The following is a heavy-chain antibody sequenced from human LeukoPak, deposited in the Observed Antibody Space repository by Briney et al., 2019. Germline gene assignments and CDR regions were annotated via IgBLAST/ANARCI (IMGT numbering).Heavy chain of an antibody. J-gene: IGHJ3*01. V-gene: IGHV3-23*01. Sequence: GGSLRLSCAASGLTFSNYAMTWVRQAPGKGLEWVSSITAGGGTSYTDSVKGQFTVYRDNSKNTLYLQMNSLRAGDTALYYCAKDPNGDYVGAFDSWGQGTMVTVSS. CDR3: AKDPNGDYVGAFDS. CDR1: GLTFSNYA. CDR2: ITAGGGT. D-gene: IGHD4-17*01.